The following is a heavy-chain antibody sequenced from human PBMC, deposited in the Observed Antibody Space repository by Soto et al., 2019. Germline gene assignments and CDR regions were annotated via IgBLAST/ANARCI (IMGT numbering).Heavy chain of an antibody. CDR3: ARECVNVLMVYASWGSGDWFDP. D-gene: IGHD2-8*01. Sequence: GGSLRLSCAASGFTFSSYAMSWVRQAPGKGLEWVSAISGSGGSTYYADSVKGRFTISRDNSKNTLYLQMNSLRAEDTAVYYCARECVNVLMVYASWGSGDWFDPWGQGTLVTVSS. CDR2: ISGSGGST. CDR1: GFTFSSYA. V-gene: IGHV3-23*01. J-gene: IGHJ5*02.